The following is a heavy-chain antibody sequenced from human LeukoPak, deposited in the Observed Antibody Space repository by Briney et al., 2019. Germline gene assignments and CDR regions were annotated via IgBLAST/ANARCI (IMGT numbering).Heavy chain of an antibody. J-gene: IGHJ5*02. D-gene: IGHD3-3*01. CDR2: IYYSGST. V-gene: IGHV4-59*01. Sequence: PSETPSLTCTVSGGSISSYYWSWIRQPPGKGLEWIGYIYYSGSTNYNPSLKSRVTISVDTSKNQFSLKLSSVTAADTAVYYCARHLGSPITIFGVVITWFDPWGQGTLVTVSS. CDR1: GGSISSYY. CDR3: ARHLGSPITIFGVVITWFDP.